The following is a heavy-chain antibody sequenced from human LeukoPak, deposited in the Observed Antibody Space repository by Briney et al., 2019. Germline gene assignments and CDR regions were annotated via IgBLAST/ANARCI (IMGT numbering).Heavy chain of an antibody. Sequence: GGSPRLSCAASGFTFSNAWMSWVRQAPGKGLEWVGRIRSKTDGGTTDYAGPVKGRFIFSRDDSENTLYLQMNSLKTEDTGVYYCTSFGLLWFGELLSWGQGTLVTVSS. D-gene: IGHD3-10*01. CDR1: GFTFSNAW. CDR2: IRSKTDGGTT. J-gene: IGHJ4*02. CDR3: TSFGLLWFGELLS. V-gene: IGHV3-15*01.